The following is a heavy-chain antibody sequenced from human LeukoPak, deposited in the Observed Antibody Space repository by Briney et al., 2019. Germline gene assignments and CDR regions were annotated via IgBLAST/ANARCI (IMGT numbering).Heavy chain of an antibody. CDR1: GGSISSSIYY. Sequence: SETLSLTCTVSGGSISSSIYYWRWIRQPPGKGLEWIVSIFYSGSTYYNPSLKSRATISVDTSKNQFSLKLSSVTAAGTAVYYGARRARGSYLYYFDYWGQGTLVTVSP. CDR2: IFYSGST. D-gene: IGHD3-10*01. V-gene: IGHV4-39*01. J-gene: IGHJ4*02. CDR3: ARRARGSYLYYFDY.